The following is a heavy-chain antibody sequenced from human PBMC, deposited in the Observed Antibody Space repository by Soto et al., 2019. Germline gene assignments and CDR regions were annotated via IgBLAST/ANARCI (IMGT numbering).Heavy chain of an antibody. J-gene: IGHJ5*02. CDR3: ASRLAVAGKRFDP. CDR2: INAYSGYT. Sequence: QVQLVQSGAEVKEPGASVKVSCKASGYTFTSYEINWVRKATGQGLEWMGWINAYSGYTDYAQKFQGRVTMSRNTSITTAYMGLSSLTSEDTAVYFCASRLAVAGKRFDPWGQGTLVTVSS. CDR1: GYTFTSYE. V-gene: IGHV1-8*01. D-gene: IGHD5-12*01.